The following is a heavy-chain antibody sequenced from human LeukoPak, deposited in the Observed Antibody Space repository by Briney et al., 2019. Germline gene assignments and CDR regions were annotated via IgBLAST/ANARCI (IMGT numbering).Heavy chain of an antibody. V-gene: IGHV4-39*01. CDR1: GVPISNSYYY. J-gene: IGHJ4*02. CDR3: ARHTGDAYNFDY. CDR2: IYSTGST. Sequence: SETLSLTCSVSGVPISNSYYYWGWIRQPPGKGLEWIGSIYSTGSTYQNPSLKSRLTMSVDTSNSQFSLKLSSVSAADTALYYCARHTGDAYNFDYWGQGTLVTVSS. D-gene: IGHD5-24*01.